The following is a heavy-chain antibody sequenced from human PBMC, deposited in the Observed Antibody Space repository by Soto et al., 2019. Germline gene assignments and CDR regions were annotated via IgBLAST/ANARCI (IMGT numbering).Heavy chain of an antibody. J-gene: IGHJ4*02. CDR3: ARQDGSHFDS. CDR1: GGSISSSSYY. D-gene: IGHD1-26*01. CDR2: IYDSGST. Sequence: QLQLQESGPGLVKPSETLSLTCTVSGGSISSSSYYWGWIRQPPGKGLEWIGSIYDSGSTYYNPSLKSRVTISVDTSKHQSSLKLSSVTAADTAVYYCARQDGSHFDSWGQGTLVTVSS. V-gene: IGHV4-39*01.